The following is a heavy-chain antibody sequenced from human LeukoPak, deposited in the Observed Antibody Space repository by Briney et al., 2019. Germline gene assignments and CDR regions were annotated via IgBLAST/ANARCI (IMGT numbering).Heavy chain of an antibody. V-gene: IGHV7-4-1*02. Sequence: ASVKVSCKASGYTFINYAMHWVRQAPGQGLEWMGWINTNTGNPTYAQGFTGRFVFSLDTSVSTAYLQISSLKAEDTAVYYCARGRGAAAGTGYYYYYMDVWGKGTTVTVSS. CDR2: INTNTGNP. CDR1: GYTFINYA. D-gene: IGHD6-13*01. CDR3: ARGRGAAAGTGYYYYYMDV. J-gene: IGHJ6*03.